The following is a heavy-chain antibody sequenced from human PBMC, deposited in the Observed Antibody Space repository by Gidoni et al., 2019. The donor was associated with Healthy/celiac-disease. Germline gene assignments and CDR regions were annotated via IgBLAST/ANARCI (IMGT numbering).Heavy chain of an antibody. CDR2: IYYSGST. D-gene: IGHD3-3*01. Sequence: QLQLQESGPGLVKPSETLSLTCTVSGGSLSSSSYYWCWIRQPPGKGLEWIGSIYYSGSTYYNPSLKSRVTISVDTSKNQFSLKLSSVTAADTAVYYCARQGKESTIFGVVIRGDYYYYGMDVWGQGTTVTVSS. V-gene: IGHV4-39*01. CDR3: ARQGKESTIFGVVIRGDYYYYGMDV. CDR1: GGSLSSSSYY. J-gene: IGHJ6*02.